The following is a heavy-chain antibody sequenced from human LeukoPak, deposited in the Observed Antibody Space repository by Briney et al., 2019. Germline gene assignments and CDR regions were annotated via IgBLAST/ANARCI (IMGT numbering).Heavy chain of an antibody. Sequence: PSETLSLTCAVSGGSISSGGYSWSWIRQPPGKGLEWIRYIYHSGSTYYNPSLKSRVTISVDRSKNQFSLKLSSVTAADTAVYYCARDAVWFGEPLGYWYFDLWGRGTLVTVSS. CDR2: IYHSGST. D-gene: IGHD3-10*01. CDR3: ARDAVWFGEPLGYWYFDL. V-gene: IGHV4-30-2*01. J-gene: IGHJ2*01. CDR1: GGSISSGGYS.